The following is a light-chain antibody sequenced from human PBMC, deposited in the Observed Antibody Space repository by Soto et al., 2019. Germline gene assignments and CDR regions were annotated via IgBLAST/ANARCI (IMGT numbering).Light chain of an antibody. Sequence: QSALTQPPSASGSPGQSVTISCTGTSSDVGRYNYVSWYQQHPGKAPKLMIYEVTKRPSGVPDRFSGSKSGNTASLTVSGLQAEDEADYYCSSYAGTNNVFGTGTKVTV. CDR1: SSDVGRYNY. CDR3: SSYAGTNNV. V-gene: IGLV2-8*01. CDR2: EVT. J-gene: IGLJ1*01.